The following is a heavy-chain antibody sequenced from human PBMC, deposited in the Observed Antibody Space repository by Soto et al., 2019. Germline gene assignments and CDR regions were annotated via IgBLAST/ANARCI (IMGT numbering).Heavy chain of an antibody. CDR3: VRDRPVDQHYCDY. Sequence: EVQLVESGGGLAQPGGSLRLSCAASGFIFSGDWMHWVRQAPGKGLVWVSRINTDGRGTDYADSVKGRFTISRDNAKNLVYLQMKSLRAEDTAVYYCVRDRPVDQHYCDYWGKGNMVTVSS. CDR1: GFIFSGDW. D-gene: IGHD5-12*01. CDR2: INTDGRGT. J-gene: IGHJ4*02. V-gene: IGHV3-74*01.